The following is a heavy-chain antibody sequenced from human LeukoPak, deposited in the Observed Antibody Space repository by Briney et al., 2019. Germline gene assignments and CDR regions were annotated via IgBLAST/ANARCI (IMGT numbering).Heavy chain of an antibody. CDR2: IYYSGST. CDR1: GGSISSSSYY. Sequence: SETLSLTCTVSGGSISSSSYYWGWIRQPPGKGLEWIGSIYYSGSTYYNPSLKSRVTISVDTSKNQFSLKLSSVTAADTAVYYCARQVLYSYGYSDYWGQGTLVTVSS. D-gene: IGHD5-18*01. V-gene: IGHV4-39*01. CDR3: ARQVLYSYGYSDY. J-gene: IGHJ4*02.